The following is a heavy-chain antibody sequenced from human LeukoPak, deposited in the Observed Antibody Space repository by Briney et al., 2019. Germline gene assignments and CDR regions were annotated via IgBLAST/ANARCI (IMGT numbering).Heavy chain of an antibody. CDR1: GYSFTSYW. D-gene: IGHD6-19*01. J-gene: IGHJ4*02. CDR2: IYPGDSDT. CDR3: ARGRARYSSGWYGEDY. Sequence: GESLKISCKGSGYSFTSYWIGWVRQMPGKGLEWMGIIYPGDSDTRYSPSFQGQVTISADKSISTAYLQWSSLKASDTAMYYRARGRARYSSGWYGEDYWGQGTLVTVPS. V-gene: IGHV5-51*01.